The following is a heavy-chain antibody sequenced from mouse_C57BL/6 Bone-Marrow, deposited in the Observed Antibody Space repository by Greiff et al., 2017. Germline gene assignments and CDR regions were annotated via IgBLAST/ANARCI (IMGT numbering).Heavy chain of an antibody. CDR2: IYPGDGDT. J-gene: IGHJ1*03. V-gene: IGHV1-82*01. D-gene: IGHD1-1*01. Sequence: QVQLQQSGPELVKPGASVKISCKASGYAFSSSWMNWVKQRPGKGLEWIGRIYPGDGDTNYNEKFKGKATLTADNTSSTAYMQLSSLTSEDSAVYFCARAPIYYCGSRYFDVWGTGTTVTVSS. CDR3: ARAPIYYCGSRYFDV. CDR1: GYAFSSSW.